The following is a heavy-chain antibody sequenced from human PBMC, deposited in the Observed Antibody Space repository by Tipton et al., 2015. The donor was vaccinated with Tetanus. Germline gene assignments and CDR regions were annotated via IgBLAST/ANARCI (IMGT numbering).Heavy chain of an antibody. D-gene: IGHD6-6*01. CDR2: INHSGST. CDR3: ARVKGSGIAARPGKSYYSMDV. J-gene: IGHJ6*02. CDR1: GGSFSGYY. V-gene: IGHV4-34*01. Sequence: SLTCAVYGGSFSGYYWSWIRQPPGKGLEWIGEINHSGSTNYNPSLKSRVTISVDTSKNQFSLKLSSVTAADTAVYYCARVKGSGIAARPGKSYYSMDVWGQGTTVTVSS.